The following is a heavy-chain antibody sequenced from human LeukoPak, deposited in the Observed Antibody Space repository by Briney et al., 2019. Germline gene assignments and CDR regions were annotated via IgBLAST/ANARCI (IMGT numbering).Heavy chain of an antibody. Sequence: KPSETLSLTCAVYGGSFSGYYWSWVRQPPGKGLEWIGEINHSGSTNYNPSLKSRVTISVDTSKNQFSLKLTSVTAADTAFYHCVPGYGTSLDYWAREPWSPSPQ. V-gene: IGHV4-34*01. D-gene: IGHD1-14*01. J-gene: IGHJ4*02. CDR1: GGSFSGYY. CDR3: VPGYGTSLDY. CDR2: INHSGST.